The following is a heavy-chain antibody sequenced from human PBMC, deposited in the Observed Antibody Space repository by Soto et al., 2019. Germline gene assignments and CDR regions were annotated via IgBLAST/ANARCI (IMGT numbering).Heavy chain of an antibody. CDR2: IIPIFGTA. V-gene: IGHV1-69*01. D-gene: IGHD2-15*01. Sequence: QVQLVQSGAEVKKPGSSVKVSCKAPGGTFSSYAISWVRQAPGQGLEWMGGIIPIFGTAKYAQKFQGRVTITGDESTSTGYRELSSLRSEDTAVYYCARSQGGSSSLDIYYYYYYGMDVWGQGTTVTVSS. CDR3: ARSQGGSSSLDIYYYYYYGMDV. CDR1: GGTFSSYA. J-gene: IGHJ6*02.